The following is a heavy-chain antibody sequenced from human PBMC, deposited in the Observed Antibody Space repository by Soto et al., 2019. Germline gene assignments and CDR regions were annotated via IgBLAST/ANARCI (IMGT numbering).Heavy chain of an antibody. D-gene: IGHD2-2*01. Sequence: GGSLGLSCAASVFTFSSYNMNWVRQAPGKGLEWVSYISSTSSTLYYADSVKGRFTISRDNAKNSLYLQMNSLRAEDTAVYYCARRLPAATGPAFDIWGQGTMVTVSS. J-gene: IGHJ3*02. V-gene: IGHV3-48*01. CDR1: VFTFSSYN. CDR2: ISSTSSTL. CDR3: ARRLPAATGPAFDI.